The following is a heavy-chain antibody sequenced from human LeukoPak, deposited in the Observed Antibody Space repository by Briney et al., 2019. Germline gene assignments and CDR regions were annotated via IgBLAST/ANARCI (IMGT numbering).Heavy chain of an antibody. D-gene: IGHD2-15*01. J-gene: IGHJ5*02. CDR1: GGSSYY. Sequence: SETLSLTCTVSGGSSYYWGWIRQPPGQGLEWIGSIYYSDYTYYNPSLKSRVTISVDTSKNQFSLKLSSVTAADTAVYYCTRGSGYCSGGTCRWFDPWGQGTLVTVSS. V-gene: IGHV4-39*07. CDR3: TRGSGYCSGGTCRWFDP. CDR2: IYYSDYT.